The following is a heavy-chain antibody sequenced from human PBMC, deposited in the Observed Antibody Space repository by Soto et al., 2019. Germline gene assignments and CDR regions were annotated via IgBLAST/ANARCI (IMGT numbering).Heavy chain of an antibody. CDR2: VTSSPSSM. V-gene: IGHV3-21*01. D-gene: IGHD3-22*01. Sequence: GGSLRLSCAASGFTFSGFSMNWVRQAPGKGLEWVSSVTSSPSSMFYADSVKGRFTISRDDAKDSLFLQMNSLRADDTAVYYCAREADFASSGYVLGYWGLGTLVSVSS. J-gene: IGHJ4*02. CDR1: GFTFSGFS. CDR3: AREADFASSGYVLGY.